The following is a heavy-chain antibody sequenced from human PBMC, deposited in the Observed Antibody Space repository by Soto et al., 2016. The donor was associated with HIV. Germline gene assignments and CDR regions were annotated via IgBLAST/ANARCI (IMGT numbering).Heavy chain of an antibody. J-gene: IGHJ4*02. CDR2: IWYDGTNK. Sequence: VQLVESGGGVVQPGRSLRLSCAASGFTFSNYAMHWVRQAPGKGLEWVAVIWYDGTNKYYADSVKGRFTISRDNSKNTLYLQMNSLRAEDTAMYYCAKVFRWLTTSGLWPWGQGTLVHRLL. CDR3: AKVFRWLTTSGLWP. CDR1: GFTFSNYA. V-gene: IGHV3-30*18. D-gene: IGHD1-1*01.